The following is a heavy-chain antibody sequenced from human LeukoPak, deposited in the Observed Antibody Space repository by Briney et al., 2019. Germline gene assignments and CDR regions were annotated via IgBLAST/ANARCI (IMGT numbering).Heavy chain of an antibody. CDR2: TNWNGGST. CDR1: GFTFDDYG. Sequence: GGSLRLSCAASGFTFDDYGMSWVRQTPGKGLEWVSGTNWNGGSTGYADSVKGRFTISRDSAKNSLYLQMNSLRVEDTALYYCARDGRGGGSYYSDYWGQGTLVTVSS. D-gene: IGHD1-26*01. CDR3: ARDGRGGGSYYSDY. V-gene: IGHV3-20*04. J-gene: IGHJ4*02.